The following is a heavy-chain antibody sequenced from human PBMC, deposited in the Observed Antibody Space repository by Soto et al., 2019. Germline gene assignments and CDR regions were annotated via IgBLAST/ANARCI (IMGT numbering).Heavy chain of an antibody. CDR3: TTGSVEGV. V-gene: IGHV3-15*07. CDR1: DFTITNDW. J-gene: IGHJ6*02. CDR2: IKTKAEGGAT. Sequence: PGGSVRLSCAASDFTITNDWRNWARQAPGKGLEWVGRIKTKAEGGATDYAAPLKGRFTISRDDSRNTLFLQMNSLKTEDTAVYYCTTGSVEGVWGQGATVTVSS. D-gene: IGHD2-15*01.